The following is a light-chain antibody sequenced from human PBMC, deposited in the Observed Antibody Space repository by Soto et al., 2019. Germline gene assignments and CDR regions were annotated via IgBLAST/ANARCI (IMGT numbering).Light chain of an antibody. CDR2: GAS. V-gene: IGKV1-8*01. CDR3: QQYYDYPRT. Sequence: AIRMTQSPSSFSASTGDRVTITCRASQGISNNLAWYQQKPGKAPKLLIYGASALPTGVPSRFSGSGSGTDFTLTINCLQSEDFATYYCQQYYDYPRTFGQGTKVDIK. J-gene: IGKJ1*01. CDR1: QGISNN.